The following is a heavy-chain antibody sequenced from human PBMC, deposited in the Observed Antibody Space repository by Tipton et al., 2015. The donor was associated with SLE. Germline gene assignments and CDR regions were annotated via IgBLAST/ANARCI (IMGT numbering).Heavy chain of an antibody. D-gene: IGHD1-26*01. Sequence: TLSLTCTVSGGSISSSSYYWGWIRQPPGKGLEWTGSIYYSGSTYYNPSLKSRVTISVDTSKNQFSLKLSSVTAADTAVYYCASPVGARAYWGQGTLVTVSS. CDR3: ASPVGARAY. CDR2: IYYSGST. J-gene: IGHJ4*02. V-gene: IGHV4-39*07. CDR1: GGSISSSSYY.